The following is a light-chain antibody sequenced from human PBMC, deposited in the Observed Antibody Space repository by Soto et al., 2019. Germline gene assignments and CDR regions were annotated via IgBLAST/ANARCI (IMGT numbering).Light chain of an antibody. V-gene: IGKV3-15*01. CDR1: QSVSSN. CDR2: GIS. CDR3: QQYNNWPPT. J-gene: IGKJ1*01. Sequence: EIVLTQSPATLSVSPPERATLXCRASQSVSSNLAWYQQKPGQAPRLLIYGISTRATGIPIRLSGSGSGTEFTLTISSLQSEDFAVYYCQQYNNWPPTFGQGTKVDI.